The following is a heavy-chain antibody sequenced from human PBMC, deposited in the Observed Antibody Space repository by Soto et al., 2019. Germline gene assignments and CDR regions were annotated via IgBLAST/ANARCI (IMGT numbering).Heavy chain of an antibody. CDR2: ISWNSGSI. V-gene: IGHV3-9*01. Sequence: GGSLRLSCAASGFTFDDYAMHWVRQAPGKGLEWVSGISWNSGSIGFADSVKGRFTISRDNAKNSLYLQMNSLRAEDTALYYCAKERNCGGDCYSFQHWGQGTLVTVSS. CDR3: AKERNCGGDCYSFQH. CDR1: GFTFDDYA. J-gene: IGHJ1*01. D-gene: IGHD2-21*01.